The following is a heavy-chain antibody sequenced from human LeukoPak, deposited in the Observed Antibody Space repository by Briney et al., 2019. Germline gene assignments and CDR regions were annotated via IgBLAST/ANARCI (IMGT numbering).Heavy chain of an antibody. CDR1: GGSFSGYY. Sequence: SETLSLTCAVYGGSFSGYYWSWIRQPPGKGLEWIGSIYYSGSTYYNPSLKSRVTISLDTSKNQFSLKLSSVTAADTAVYYCAREGPMFDSGSYSKSLGYWGQGILVTVSS. V-gene: IGHV4-34*01. CDR2: IYYSGST. D-gene: IGHD3-10*01. CDR3: AREGPMFDSGSYSKSLGY. J-gene: IGHJ4*02.